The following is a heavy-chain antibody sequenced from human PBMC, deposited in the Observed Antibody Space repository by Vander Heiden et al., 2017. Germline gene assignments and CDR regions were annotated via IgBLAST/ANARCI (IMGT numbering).Heavy chain of an antibody. CDR3: ATTDSGYFDY. V-gene: IGHV3-23*01. Sequence: EVQLLESGGGLAQRGGSLRLSCAASGIIFNTYAVSWVRQAPGKGLEWVSAISGGGSSTYYTDSVKGRFTISRDNSKNTLYLEMNSLRAEDTAVYYCATTDSGYFDYWGQGALVTVSS. CDR2: ISGGGSST. D-gene: IGHD3-22*01. CDR1: GIIFNTYA. J-gene: IGHJ4*02.